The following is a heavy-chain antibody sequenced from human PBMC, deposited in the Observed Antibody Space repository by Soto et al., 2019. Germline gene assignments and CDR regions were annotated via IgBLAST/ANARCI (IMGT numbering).Heavy chain of an antibody. Sequence: SVKVSCKASGGTFSSYAISWVRQAPGQGLEWMGGIIPIFGTANYAQKFQGRVTITADEPTSTAYMELSSLRSEDTAVYYCARGNVHIVVVTAIDWFDPWGQGTLVTVSS. CDR1: GGTFSSYA. CDR3: ARGNVHIVVVTAIDWFDP. J-gene: IGHJ5*02. V-gene: IGHV1-69*13. CDR2: IIPIFGTA. D-gene: IGHD2-21*02.